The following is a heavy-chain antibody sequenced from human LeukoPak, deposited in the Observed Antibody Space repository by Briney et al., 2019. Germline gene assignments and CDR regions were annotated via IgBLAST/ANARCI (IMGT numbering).Heavy chain of an antibody. CDR3: ASSLWFGELPFDY. J-gene: IGHJ4*02. CDR2: INSDGSST. Sequence: GRSLRLSCAASGFTFSSYWMHWVRQAPGKWLVWVSRINSDGSSTSYADSVKGRFTISRDNAKNTLYLQMNSLRAEDTAVYYCASSLWFGELPFDYWGQGTLVTVSS. CDR1: GFTFSSYW. D-gene: IGHD3-10*01. V-gene: IGHV3-74*01.